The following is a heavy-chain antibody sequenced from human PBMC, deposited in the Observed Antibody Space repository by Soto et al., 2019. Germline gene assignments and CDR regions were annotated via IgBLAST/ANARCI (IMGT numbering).Heavy chain of an antibody. J-gene: IGHJ4*02. CDR1: GFTLSGHG. CDR3: AREKNSGYYRTVDY. D-gene: IGHD3-10*01. Sequence: QVQLVASGGGVVQPGRSLSLSCAASGFTLSGHGLHWVRQAPGKELEWVAVVTHDGTERHYPDSVKGRFTITRDISKNTFYLQMNSLRVEDTAMYYCAREKNSGYYRTVDYWGQGTLVTVSS. CDR2: VTHDGTER. V-gene: IGHV3-30*03.